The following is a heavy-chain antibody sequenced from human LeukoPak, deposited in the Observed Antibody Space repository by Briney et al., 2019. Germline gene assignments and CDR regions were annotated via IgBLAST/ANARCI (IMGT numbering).Heavy chain of an antibody. D-gene: IGHD2-21*02. CDR1: GGSISNYY. CDR2: IYTSGST. CDR3: ARDRGGYCGGDCYPNWFDP. J-gene: IGHJ5*02. V-gene: IGHV4-4*07. Sequence: PSGTLSLTCIVSGGSISNYYWSWIRQPAGKGLEWIGRIYTSGSTNYNPSLKSRVTMSVDTSKNQFSLKLSSVTAADTAVYYCARDRGGYCGGDCYPNWFDPWGQGTLVTVSS.